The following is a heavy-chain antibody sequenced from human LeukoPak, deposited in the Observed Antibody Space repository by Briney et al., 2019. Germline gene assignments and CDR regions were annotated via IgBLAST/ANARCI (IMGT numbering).Heavy chain of an antibody. D-gene: IGHD6-13*01. CDR2: ISGSGGST. CDR1: GFTFSSYA. J-gene: IGHJ4*02. V-gene: IGHV3-23*01. CDR3: AKEALYSSSYPYYFDY. Sequence: GGSLRLSCAASGFTFSSYAMGWVRQAPGKGLEWVSAISGSGGSTYYADSVKGRFTISRDNSKNTLYLQMNSLRAEDTAVYYCAKEALYSSSYPYYFDYWGQGTLVTVSS.